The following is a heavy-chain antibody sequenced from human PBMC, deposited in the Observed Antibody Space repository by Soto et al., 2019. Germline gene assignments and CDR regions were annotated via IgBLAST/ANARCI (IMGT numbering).Heavy chain of an antibody. V-gene: IGHV4-34*01. CDR2: SNHSGST. Sequence: PSETLSLTCAVYGGSFSGYYCSWIRQPPGKGLEWIGESNHSGSTTYNPSLKSRVTISVATSKNQFSLRLSSVTAADTAVYFCARRRYSSRGYYYMDIWGKGTTVTVSS. J-gene: IGHJ6*03. CDR3: ARRRYSSRGYYYMDI. D-gene: IGHD5-18*01. CDR1: GGSFSGYY.